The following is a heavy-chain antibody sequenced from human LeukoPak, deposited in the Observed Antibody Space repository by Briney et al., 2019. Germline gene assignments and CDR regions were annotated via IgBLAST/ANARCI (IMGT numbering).Heavy chain of an antibody. Sequence: ASVKVSCKASGYTFTGYYMHWVRQAPGQGLEWMGWINPNSGGTNYAQKFQGRVTMIRDTSISTAYMELSRLRSDDTAVYYCARDPQYGGNPDAFDIWGQGTMVTVSS. J-gene: IGHJ3*02. D-gene: IGHD4-23*01. CDR3: ARDPQYGGNPDAFDI. CDR2: INPNSGGT. V-gene: IGHV1-2*02. CDR1: GYTFTGYY.